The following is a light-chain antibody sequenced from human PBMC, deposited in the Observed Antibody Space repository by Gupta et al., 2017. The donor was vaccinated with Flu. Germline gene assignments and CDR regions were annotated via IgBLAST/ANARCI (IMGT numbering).Light chain of an antibody. V-gene: IGKV3-20*01. CDR1: QSVSSSY. CDR2: GTS. CDR3: QQYGRSPGWT. J-gene: IGKJ1*01. Sequence: EIVLTQSPGTLSLSPGERATLSCRASQSVSSSYLAWYQQKPGQAPRLLIYGTSSRATGIPDRFSGSGSGRDFTITISRLEPEDFAVYYCQQYGRSPGWTFGQGTKVEIK.